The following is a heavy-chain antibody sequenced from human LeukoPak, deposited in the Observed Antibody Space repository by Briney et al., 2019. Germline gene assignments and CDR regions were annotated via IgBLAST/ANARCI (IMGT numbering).Heavy chain of an antibody. CDR2: IWYDGSNK. CDR3: AKDLPPMKGLDY. V-gene: IGHV3-33*06. J-gene: IGHJ4*02. CDR1: GFTFSSYG. Sequence: GSLRLSCAASGFTFSSYGMHWVRRAPGKGLEWVAVIWYDGSNKYYADSVKGRFTISRDNSKNTLYLQMNSLRAEDTAVYYCAKDLPPMKGLDYWGQGTLVTVSS.